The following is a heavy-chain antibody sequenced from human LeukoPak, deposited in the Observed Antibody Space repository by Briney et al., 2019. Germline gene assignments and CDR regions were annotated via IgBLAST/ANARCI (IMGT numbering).Heavy chain of an antibody. CDR2: INHRGST. Sequence: SETLSLTCAVYGESFSGYYWSWIRQPPGKGLEWIGEINHRGSTNYNLSLKSRVTISVDTSKDQFSLKLNSVTAADTAIYYCARGDITTGGAPFDHWGQGSLVTVSS. D-gene: IGHD2-21*01. J-gene: IGHJ4*02. V-gene: IGHV4-34*01. CDR3: ARGDITTGGAPFDH. CDR1: GESFSGYY.